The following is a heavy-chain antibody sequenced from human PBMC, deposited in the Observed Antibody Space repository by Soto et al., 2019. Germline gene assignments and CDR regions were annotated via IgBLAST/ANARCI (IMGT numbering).Heavy chain of an antibody. Sequence: QVQLVQSGAEVKKPGSSVKVSCKASGGTFSSYTVSWVRQAPGQGLEWMGRIIPILGIANYAQKFQGRVTXXPDKSTSTAYXXLXSXXSEDTAVYYCARESRAEVDCSGGSCYADYYYGMDVWGQGTTVTVSS. V-gene: IGHV1-69*08. D-gene: IGHD2-15*01. CDR3: ARESRAEVDCSGGSCYADYYYGMDV. CDR2: IIPILGIA. J-gene: IGHJ6*02. CDR1: GGTFSSYT.